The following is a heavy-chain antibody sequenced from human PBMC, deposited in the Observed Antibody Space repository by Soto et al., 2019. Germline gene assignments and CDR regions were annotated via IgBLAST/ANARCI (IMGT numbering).Heavy chain of an antibody. CDR3: ARVVVGRGGDCLGN. CDR2: IYYSEST. CDR1: GGCISGGGYY. V-gene: IGHV4-31*03. J-gene: IGHJ4*02. Sequence: PSETLSLTCTGSGGCISGGGYYWSGIPQHPGKGLEWIGYIYYSESTYYNPSLKSRVTISVDTSNKQFSLKLSSVTAADTAVYYCARVVVGRGGDCLGNWGQGTLVTVST. D-gene: IGHD2-21*02.